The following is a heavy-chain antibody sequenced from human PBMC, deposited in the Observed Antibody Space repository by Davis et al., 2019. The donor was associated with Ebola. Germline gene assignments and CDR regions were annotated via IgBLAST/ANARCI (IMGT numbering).Heavy chain of an antibody. D-gene: IGHD6-19*01. CDR1: GFTFNKYW. V-gene: IGHV3-74*01. CDR3: ARDMISGWKFDY. J-gene: IGHJ4*02. CDR2: ISSDGGIT. Sequence: GESLKISCAASGFTFNKYWMHWVRQAPGKGLVYVSRISSDGGITSYADSVKGRFTISRDNAKTSLYLQMSSLRAEDTAVYYCARDMISGWKFDYWGQGTLVTVSS.